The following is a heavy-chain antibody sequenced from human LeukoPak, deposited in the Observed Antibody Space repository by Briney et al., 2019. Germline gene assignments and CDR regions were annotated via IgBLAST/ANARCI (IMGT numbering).Heavy chain of an antibody. J-gene: IGHJ5*02. Sequence: ASVKVSCKASGYTFTSHDINWVRQATGQGLEWMGWMNPNSGNIGYAQKLQGRVTITRNTSISTAYMELSSLRSEDTAVYYCASATLFSTTVTTFWFDPWGQGTLVTVSS. CDR1: GYTFTSHD. CDR2: MNPNSGNI. V-gene: IGHV1-8*03. CDR3: ASATLFSTTVTTFWFDP. D-gene: IGHD4-17*01.